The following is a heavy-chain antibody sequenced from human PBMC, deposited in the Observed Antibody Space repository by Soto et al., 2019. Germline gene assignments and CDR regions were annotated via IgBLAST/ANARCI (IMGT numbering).Heavy chain of an antibody. J-gene: IGHJ4*02. Sequence: QVQLVESGGGVVQPGRSLRLSCAASGFTFSSYAMHWVRQAPGKGLEWVAVISYDGSNKYYADSVKGRFTISRDNSKNTLYLQMNSLRAGDTAVYYCARFNYYDSSGYYPLSPFDYWGQGTLVTVSS. D-gene: IGHD3-22*01. CDR3: ARFNYYDSSGYYPLSPFDY. CDR2: ISYDGSNK. V-gene: IGHV3-30-3*01. CDR1: GFTFSSYA.